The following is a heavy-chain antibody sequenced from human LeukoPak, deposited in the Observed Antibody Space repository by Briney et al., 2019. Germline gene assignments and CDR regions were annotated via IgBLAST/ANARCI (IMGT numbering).Heavy chain of an antibody. V-gene: IGHV3-48*02. CDR1: GFTFSSYG. D-gene: IGHD6-19*01. Sequence: GGSLRLSCAASGFTFSSYGMHWVRQAPGKGLEWLSYISSSSSNIYYADSVKGRFTISRDNAKNSVYLQMNSLRDEDTAVYYCARDASGWYPWGQGTLVTVSS. J-gene: IGHJ4*02. CDR2: ISSSSSNI. CDR3: ARDASGWYP.